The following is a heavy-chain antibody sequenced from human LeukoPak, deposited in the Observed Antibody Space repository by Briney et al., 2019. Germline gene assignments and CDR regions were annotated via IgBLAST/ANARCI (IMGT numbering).Heavy chain of an antibody. D-gene: IGHD3-22*01. Sequence: GGSLRLSCAASGFTFSSYAMHWVRQAPGKGLEWVAVISYDGSNKYYADSVKGRFTISRDNSKNTLYLQMNSLRAEDTAVYYCARESYDSSGQDYWGQGTLVTVSS. V-gene: IGHV3-30-3*01. CDR1: GFTFSSYA. CDR2: ISYDGSNK. J-gene: IGHJ4*02. CDR3: ARESYDSSGQDY.